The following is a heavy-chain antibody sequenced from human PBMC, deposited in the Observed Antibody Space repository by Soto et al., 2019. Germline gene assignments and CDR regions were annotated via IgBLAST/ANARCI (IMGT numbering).Heavy chain of an antibody. CDR1: GFTINDYR. J-gene: IGHJ3*01. Sequence: EVQLVESGGGLVQPGGSLRLSCAASGFTINDYRMNWVRQAPGTGLEWLSYISSSSGVIYYADSVKGRFTISRDNAKNSLYLQVNSLRAVDTSVYFCVTDRAKTSPNADYGDYALDAFDLRGRSTMVSVSS. D-gene: IGHD4-17*01. V-gene: IGHV3-48*01. CDR2: ISSSSGVI. CDR3: VTDRAKTSPNADYGDYALDAFDL.